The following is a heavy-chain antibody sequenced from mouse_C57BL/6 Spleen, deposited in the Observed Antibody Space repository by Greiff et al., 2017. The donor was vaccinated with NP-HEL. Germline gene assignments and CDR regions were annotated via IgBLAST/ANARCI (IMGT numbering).Heavy chain of an antibody. D-gene: IGHD2-4*01. V-gene: IGHV1-80*01. Sequence: VQLQQSGAELVKPGASVKISCKASGYAFSSYWMNWVKQRPGQGLEWIGQIYPGDGDTNYNGKFKGKAKLTAEISSSTAYMQLSSLTSEDSAVYFCGRGGGYDYNARVAYWGQGTLVTVSA. CDR1: GYAFSSYW. J-gene: IGHJ3*01. CDR3: GRGGGYDYNARVAY. CDR2: IYPGDGDT.